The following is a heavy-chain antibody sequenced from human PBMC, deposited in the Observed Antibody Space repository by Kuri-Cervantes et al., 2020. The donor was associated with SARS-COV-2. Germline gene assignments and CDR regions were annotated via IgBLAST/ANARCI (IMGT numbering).Heavy chain of an antibody. J-gene: IGHJ3*02. Sequence: ASVKVSCKASGYTFTSYGISWVRQAPGQGLEWMGWISAYNGNTNYAQKLQGRVTMTTDTSTSTAYMELSSVTAADTAVYYCASLMITIFGVVIPDDAFDIWGQGTMVTVSS. CDR3: ASLMITIFGVVIPDDAFDI. D-gene: IGHD3-3*01. CDR2: ISAYNGNT. V-gene: IGHV1-18*01. CDR1: GYTFTSYG.